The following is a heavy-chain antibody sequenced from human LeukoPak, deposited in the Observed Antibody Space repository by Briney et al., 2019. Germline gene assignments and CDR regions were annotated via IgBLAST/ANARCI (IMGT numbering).Heavy chain of an antibody. CDR1: GYTFTGSY. CDR3: AREVWSGYDSAGS. J-gene: IGHJ4*02. V-gene: IGHV1-2*02. CDR2: INPNSGGT. Sequence: ASVKVSCKASGYTFTGSYMHWVRQAPGQGLEWMGWINPNSGGTNYAQKFQGRVTMTRDTSISTAYMELSRLRSDDTAVYYCAREVWSGYDSAGSRGQGTLVTVSS. D-gene: IGHD5-12*01.